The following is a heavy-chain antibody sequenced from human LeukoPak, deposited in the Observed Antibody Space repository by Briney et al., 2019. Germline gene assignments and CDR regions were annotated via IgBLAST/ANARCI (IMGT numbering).Heavy chain of an antibody. CDR2: IYYSGST. CDR3: ARVVVPAAIWSNRFDP. D-gene: IGHD2-2*01. CDR1: GGSISSYY. Sequence: SETLSLTCTVSGGSISSYYWSWIRQPPGKGLEWIGYIYYSGSTNYNPSLKGRVTISVDTSKNQFSLKLSSVTAADTAVYYCARVVVPAAIWSNRFDPWGQGTLVTVSS. J-gene: IGHJ5*02. V-gene: IGHV4-59*01.